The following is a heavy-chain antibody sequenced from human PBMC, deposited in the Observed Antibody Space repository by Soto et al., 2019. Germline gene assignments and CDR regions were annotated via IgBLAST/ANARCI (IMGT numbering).Heavy chain of an antibody. J-gene: IGHJ6*02. V-gene: IGHV3-23*01. CDR3: AKDEGDYDFWSGYYTYYYYYGMDV. CDR1: GFTFSSYA. D-gene: IGHD3-3*01. Sequence: PGGSLRLSCAASGFTFSSYAMSWVRQAPGKGLEWVSAISGSGGSTYYADSVKGRFTISRDNSKNTLYLQMNSLRAEDTAVYYCAKDEGDYDFWSGYYTYYYYYGMDVWGHGTTVTVSS. CDR2: ISGSGGST.